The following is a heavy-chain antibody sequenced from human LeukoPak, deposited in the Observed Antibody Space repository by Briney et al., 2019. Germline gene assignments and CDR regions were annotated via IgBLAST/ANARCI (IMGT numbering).Heavy chain of an antibody. CDR2: IYRDGST. V-gene: IGHV3-NL1*01. D-gene: IGHD1-1*01. CDR1: GFPFSSYG. J-gene: IGHJ4*02. CDR3: AKFSNEVFDY. Sequence: PGGSLRLSCAASGFPFSSYGMHWVRQAPGRGLEWVSVIYRDGSTYYADSVKGRFTISRDNSKNTLYLQMNSLRAEDTAVYYCAKFSNEVFDYWGQGTLVTVSS.